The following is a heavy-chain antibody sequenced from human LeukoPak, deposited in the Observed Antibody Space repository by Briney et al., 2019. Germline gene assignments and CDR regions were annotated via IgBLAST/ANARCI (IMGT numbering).Heavy chain of an antibody. V-gene: IGHV3-30*01. D-gene: IGHD1-26*01. CDR1: GFTFSYYA. J-gene: IGHJ4*02. Sequence: GGSLRLSCAASGFTFSYYAMHWVRQTPGKGLEWVAVISNDGSNKSYADSVKGRFTVSRDSPKNTLYLQMNSLRAEDTAVYYYARARGGTYGDFFDYWGQGTLVTVSS. CDR3: ARARGGTYGDFFDY. CDR2: ISNDGSNK.